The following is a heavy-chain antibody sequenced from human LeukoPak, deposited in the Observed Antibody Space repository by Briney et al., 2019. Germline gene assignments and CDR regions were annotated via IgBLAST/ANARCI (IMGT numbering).Heavy chain of an antibody. CDR1: GFTFSSYA. Sequence: GGSLRLSCAASGFTFSSYAMSWVRQAPGKGLEWVSAISGSGGSTYYADSVKGRFTISRDNSKNTLYLQMNSLRAEDTAVYYCAIQGVRGVDYFDYWGQGTLVTVSS. J-gene: IGHJ4*02. D-gene: IGHD3-10*01. CDR2: ISGSGGST. CDR3: AIQGVRGVDYFDY. V-gene: IGHV3-23*01.